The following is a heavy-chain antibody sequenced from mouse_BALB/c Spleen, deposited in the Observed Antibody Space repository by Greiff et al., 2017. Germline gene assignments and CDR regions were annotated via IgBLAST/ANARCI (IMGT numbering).Heavy chain of an antibody. D-gene: IGHD2-4*01. CDR3: ARHLITTDYAMDY. Sequence: EVQGVESGGGLVKPGGSLKLSCAASGFTFSSYAMSWVRQTPEKRLEWVATISSGGSYTYYPDSVKGRFTISRDNAKNTLYLQMSSLRSEDTAMYYCARHLITTDYAMDYWGQGTSVTVSS. CDR1: GFTFSSYA. J-gene: IGHJ4*01. CDR2: ISSGGSYT. V-gene: IGHV5-9-3*01.